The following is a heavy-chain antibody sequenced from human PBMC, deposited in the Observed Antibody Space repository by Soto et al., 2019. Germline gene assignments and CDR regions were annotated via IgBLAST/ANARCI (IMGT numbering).Heavy chain of an antibody. D-gene: IGHD6-25*01. CDR1: GFTLNYYG. CDR3: SRGFDGGSSGPDY. Sequence: GGSLRLSCAASGFTLNYYGMHWVRQAPGKGLEWVALIWYDGSNKYYADSVKGRFTISRDNSKNTLYLQMNSLRAEDTALYYCSRGFDGGSSGPDYWGQGTLVTVSS. CDR2: IWYDGSNK. J-gene: IGHJ4*02. V-gene: IGHV3-33*01.